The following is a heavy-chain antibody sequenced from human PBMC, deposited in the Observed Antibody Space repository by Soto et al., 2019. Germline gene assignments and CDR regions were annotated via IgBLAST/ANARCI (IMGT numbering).Heavy chain of an antibody. Sequence: AGGSLRLSCAASGFTFSSYEMNWVRQAPGKGLEWVSYISSSGSTIYYADSVKGRFTISRDNAKNSLYLQMNSLRAEDTAVYYCARDPGNYYYYGMDVWGQGTTVTVSS. CDR1: GFTFSSYE. V-gene: IGHV3-48*03. CDR2: ISSSGSTI. CDR3: ARDPGNYYYYGMDV. J-gene: IGHJ6*02. D-gene: IGHD6-13*01.